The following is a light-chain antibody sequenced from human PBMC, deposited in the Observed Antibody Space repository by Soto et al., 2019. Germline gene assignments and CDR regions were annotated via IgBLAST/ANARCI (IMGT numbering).Light chain of an antibody. CDR2: DAS. CDR1: QGVSSY. J-gene: IGKJ1*01. V-gene: IGKV3-11*01. CDR3: QQRSNWPPT. Sequence: EIVLTQSPATLSLSPGERATLSCRASQGVSSYLAWYQQKPGQAPRLLIYDASNRATGIPARFSGSGSGTDFTLTISRLEPEDFAVYYCQQRSNWPPTFGQGTKV.